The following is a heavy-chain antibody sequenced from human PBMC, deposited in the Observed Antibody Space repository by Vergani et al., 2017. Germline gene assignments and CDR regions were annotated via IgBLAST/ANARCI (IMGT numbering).Heavy chain of an antibody. J-gene: IGHJ6*03. CDR3: VYRNTECGTAGFFYPFDYYYYMDG. Sequence: QITLKESGPTLVKPTQTLTLTCTLSGFSLNTRGVSVAWIRQPPGKALDWVALIYLNDDQHYSPSLNNRVTITKDTSKNQVALTMTNMDYVDTVTYYCVYRNTECGTAGFFYPFDYYYYMDGWGKGTTVTVSS. CDR2: IYLNDDQ. CDR1: GFSLNTRGVS. V-gene: IGHV2-5*04. D-gene: IGHD1-7*01.